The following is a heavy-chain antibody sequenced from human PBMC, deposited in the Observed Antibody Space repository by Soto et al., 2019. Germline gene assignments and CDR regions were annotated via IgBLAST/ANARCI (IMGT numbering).Heavy chain of an antibody. J-gene: IGHJ4*02. Sequence: QVQLVQSGAEVKKPGASVKVSCKASGSTFTSYGISWVRQAPGQGLEWMGCISAYNGNTNYAQNLQGRVTMTTDTSPSTAYMELRSLRSDDTAVYYCARSDCSGGSCYSYYFDYWGQGTLVTVSS. CDR1: GSTFTSYG. CDR2: ISAYNGNT. D-gene: IGHD2-15*01. CDR3: ARSDCSGGSCYSYYFDY. V-gene: IGHV1-18*01.